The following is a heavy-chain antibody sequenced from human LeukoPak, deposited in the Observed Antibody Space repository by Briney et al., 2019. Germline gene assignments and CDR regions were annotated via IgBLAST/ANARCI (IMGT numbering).Heavy chain of an antibody. CDR1: GFTFSSFA. V-gene: IGHV4-34*01. J-gene: IGHJ3*02. Sequence: GSLRLSCAASGFTFSSFATSWVRQAPGKGLEWIGEINHSGSTNYNPSLKSRVTISVDTSKNQFSLKLSSVTAADTAVYYCARAPSGATNDAFDIWGRGTMVTVSS. D-gene: IGHD1-26*01. CDR2: INHSGST. CDR3: ARAPSGATNDAFDI.